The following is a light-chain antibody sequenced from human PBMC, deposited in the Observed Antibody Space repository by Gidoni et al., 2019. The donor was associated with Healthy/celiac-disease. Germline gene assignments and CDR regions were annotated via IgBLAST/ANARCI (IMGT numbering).Light chain of an antibody. Sequence: EIVLTQSPATLSLSPGERAPLSCRASKSVSSYLAWYQQKPGQAPRLLIYDASNRATGIPARFSGSGSGTDFTLTISSLEPEDVAVYYCQQRSNWPPAFGGGTKVEIK. CDR1: KSVSSY. CDR2: DAS. CDR3: QQRSNWPPA. J-gene: IGKJ4*01. V-gene: IGKV3-11*01.